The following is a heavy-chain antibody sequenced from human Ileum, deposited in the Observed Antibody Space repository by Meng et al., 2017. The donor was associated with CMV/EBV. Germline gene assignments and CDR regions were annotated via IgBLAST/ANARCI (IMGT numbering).Heavy chain of an antibody. Sequence: VRGQQWGVGPLNPWAARSLARGTHGGSVAVSYWRLIRQVPGKGLGWSGEFNHYGSTNYNPSLKSQVTISVDTSKNQFTLNLSSVTAADTAVYYCARGKSNLDYWCKGTLVTVSS. V-gene: IGHV4-34*01. CDR1: GGSVAVSY. D-gene: IGHD4-11*01. CDR2: FNHYGST. CDR3: ARGKSNLDY. J-gene: IGHJ1*01.